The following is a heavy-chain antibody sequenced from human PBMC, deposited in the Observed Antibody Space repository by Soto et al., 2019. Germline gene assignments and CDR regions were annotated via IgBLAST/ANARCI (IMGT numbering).Heavy chain of an antibody. CDR2: IKTDGSST. J-gene: IGHJ4*02. Sequence: EVQLVESGGGLVQPGGYLRLSCAASGFSFSSYWIHWVRQAPGKGLVWVSRIKTDGSSTDYADSVKGRFTISRDNAKNTLYLQMNSLSAEDTAVYYCAKREGNTYGLFHWGQGTLVTVSS. CDR1: GFSFSSYW. D-gene: IGHD5-18*01. CDR3: AKREGNTYGLFH. V-gene: IGHV3-74*01.